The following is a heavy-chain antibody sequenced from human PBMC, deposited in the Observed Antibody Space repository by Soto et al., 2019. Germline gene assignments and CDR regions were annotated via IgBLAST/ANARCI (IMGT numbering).Heavy chain of an antibody. CDR3: AWLSSWRTSPIDY. CDR1: GFTFSSYE. J-gene: IGHJ4*02. V-gene: IGHV3-48*03. D-gene: IGHD6-13*01. Sequence: GGSLRLSCAASGFTFSSYEMNWVRQAPGKGLEWVSYISSSGSTIYYADSVKGRFTISRDNAKNSLYLQMNSLRAEDTAVYYCAWLSSWRTSPIDYWGQGTLVTVSS. CDR2: ISSSGSTI.